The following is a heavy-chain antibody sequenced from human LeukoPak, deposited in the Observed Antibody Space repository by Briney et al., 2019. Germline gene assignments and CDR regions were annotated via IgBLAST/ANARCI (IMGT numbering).Heavy chain of an antibody. V-gene: IGHV4-39*07. D-gene: IGHD3-10*01. CDR1: GGSISSSSYS. CDR3: ARGLGSGSGPRRYYYYGMDV. Sequence: PSETLSLTCTVSGGSISSSSYSWGWIRQPPGKGLEWIGSIYYSGSTYYNPSPKSRVTISVDMSKNQFSLKLSSVTAADTAVYYCARGLGSGSGPRRYYYYGMDVWGQGTTVTVSS. CDR2: IYYSGST. J-gene: IGHJ6*02.